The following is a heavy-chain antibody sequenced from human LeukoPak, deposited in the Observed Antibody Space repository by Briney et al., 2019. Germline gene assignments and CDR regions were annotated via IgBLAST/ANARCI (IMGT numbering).Heavy chain of an antibody. J-gene: IGHJ5*02. D-gene: IGHD1-14*01. CDR1: GFTFSSYE. Sequence: GGSLRLSCAASGFTFSSYEVNWVRQAPGKGLEWVSYISSSSNIIYYADSVKGRFTISRDNAKNSLYLQMNSLRAEDTAVYYCARAAQPGFDPWGQGTLVTVSS. CDR3: ARAAQPGFDP. CDR2: ISSSSNII. V-gene: IGHV3-48*03.